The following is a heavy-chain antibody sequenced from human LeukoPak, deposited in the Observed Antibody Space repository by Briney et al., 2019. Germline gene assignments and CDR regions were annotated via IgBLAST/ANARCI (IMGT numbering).Heavy chain of an antibody. J-gene: IGHJ4*02. CDR1: GDFITAYY. D-gene: IGHD7-27*01. V-gene: IGHV4-59*01. CDR3: ATNTGTVFDY. Sequence: EPLSLTCTVSGDFITAYYWSWIRQPPGKGLEWIGYVYYTGSTEYNPSLRSRVTISLEMSKHQFSLDLTSVTAADTAVYYCATNTGTVFDYWGQGALVTVSS. CDR2: VYYTGST.